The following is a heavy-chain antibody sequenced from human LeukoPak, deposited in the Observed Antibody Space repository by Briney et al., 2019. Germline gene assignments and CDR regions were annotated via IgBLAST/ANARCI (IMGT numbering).Heavy chain of an antibody. V-gene: IGHV4-59*01. J-gene: IGHJ5*02. D-gene: IGHD3-10*01. CDR2: IYYTGSA. CDR1: GGXISSYY. Sequence: PSETLSLTCIVSGGXISSYYWTWIRQPPGKGLEWIGYIYYTGSANYNPSLKSRVTISLDRSKNQFSLKLRSVTAADTAVYYCARGPPGGRFDPWGQGILVTVSS. CDR3: ARGPPGGRFDP.